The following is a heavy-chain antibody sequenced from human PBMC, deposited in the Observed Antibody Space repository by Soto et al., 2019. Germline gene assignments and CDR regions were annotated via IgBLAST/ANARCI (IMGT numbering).Heavy chain of an antibody. V-gene: IGHV4-39*07. CDR1: GGSISSSSYY. CDR2: IYYSGST. J-gene: IGHJ5*02. CDR3: ASCIGWCHYNWFDP. D-gene: IGHD2-8*01. Sequence: SETLSLTCTVSGGSISSSSYYWGWIRQPPGKGLEWIGSIYYSGSTYYNPSLKSRVTISVDTSKNQFSLKLSSVTAADTAVYYCASCIGWCHYNWFDPWGQGTLVTVSS.